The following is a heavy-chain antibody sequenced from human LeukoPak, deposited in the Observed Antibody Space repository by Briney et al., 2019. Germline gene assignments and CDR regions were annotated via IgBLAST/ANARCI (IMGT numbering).Heavy chain of an antibody. CDR3: ARKYFGERYIDY. Sequence: GGSLRLSCAVSGFTFSNYEMNWVRQAPGKGLEWFSYISSSGTTIYYADSVKGRFTISRDNAKNSLYLQMHSLRTEDTAVYYCARKYFGERYIDYWGQGTLVTVSS. V-gene: IGHV3-48*03. D-gene: IGHD3-10*01. CDR2: ISSSGTTI. J-gene: IGHJ4*02. CDR1: GFTFSNYE.